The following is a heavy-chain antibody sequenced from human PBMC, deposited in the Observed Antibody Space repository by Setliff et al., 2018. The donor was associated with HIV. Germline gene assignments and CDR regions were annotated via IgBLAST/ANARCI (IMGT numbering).Heavy chain of an antibody. J-gene: IGHJ6*03. Sequence: ASVKVSCQPSGSTFNAFYIYWVRQATGQGLEWMGWMNPNSGNTGYAQKFQGRVTITRNTSIRTAYLQWSSLKASDTAMYYCARSATYYYDSSGVPYYHYYMDVWGKGTTVTVSS. D-gene: IGHD3-22*01. CDR2: MNPNSGNT. CDR3: ARSATYYYDSSGVPYYHYYMDV. V-gene: IGHV1-8*03. CDR1: GSTFNAFY.